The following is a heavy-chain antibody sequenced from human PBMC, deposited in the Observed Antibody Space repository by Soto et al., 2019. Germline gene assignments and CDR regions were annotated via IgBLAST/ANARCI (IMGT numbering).Heavy chain of an antibody. CDR1: GYTFTSYD. D-gene: IGHD1-1*01. J-gene: IGHJ3*02. CDR2: MNPNSGNT. V-gene: IGHV1-8*01. Sequence: ASVKVSCKASGYTFTSYDINWVRQATGQGLEWMGWMNPNSGNTGYAQKFQGRVTMTRNTSISTAYMELSSLRSEDTAVYYCARGPSTTDAFDSWGQGTMVNVSS. CDR3: ARGPSTTDAFDS.